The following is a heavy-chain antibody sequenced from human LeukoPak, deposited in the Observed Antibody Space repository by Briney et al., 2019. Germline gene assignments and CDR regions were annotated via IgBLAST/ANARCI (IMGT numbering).Heavy chain of an antibody. CDR2: INWNGGST. D-gene: IGHD6-6*01. Sequence: GGSLRLSCAASGFTFDDYGMSWVRQAPGKGLEWVSGINWNGGSTGYADSVKGRFTSSRDNAKNSLYLQMNSLRGEDTALYYCARDIAGRGYYYYMDVWGKGTTVTVSS. J-gene: IGHJ6*03. CDR1: GFTFDDYG. V-gene: IGHV3-20*04. CDR3: ARDIAGRGYYYYMDV.